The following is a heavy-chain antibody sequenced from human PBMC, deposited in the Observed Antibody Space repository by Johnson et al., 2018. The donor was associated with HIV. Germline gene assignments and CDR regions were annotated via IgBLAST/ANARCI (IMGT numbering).Heavy chain of an antibody. CDR3: ARERWLQLGAFDI. CDR2: ISGSGGST. V-gene: IGHV3-23*04. J-gene: IGHJ3*02. D-gene: IGHD5-24*01. CDR1: GFTFSDYY. Sequence: VQLVESGGGLVKPGGSLRLSCAASGFTFSDYYMSWIRQAPGKGLEWVSAISGSGGSTYYAYSVKGRFTISRDNSKNTRYLQMNSLRAEDAAVYFCARERWLQLGAFDIWGQGTLVTVSS.